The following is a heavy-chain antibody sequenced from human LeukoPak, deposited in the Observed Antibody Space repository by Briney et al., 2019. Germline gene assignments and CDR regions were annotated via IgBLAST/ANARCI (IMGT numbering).Heavy chain of an antibody. J-gene: IGHJ4*02. Sequence: PGGSLRLSCAASGFIFSDYYMSWIRQAPGKGLEWVSYISSSDTTIKYADSVKGRFTIYRDYAKNSLYLQMNSLRAEDTAVYYCARYTTSALDYWGQGTLVTVSS. CDR3: ARYTTSALDY. CDR2: ISSSDTTI. D-gene: IGHD6-6*01. V-gene: IGHV3-11*04. CDR1: GFIFSDYY.